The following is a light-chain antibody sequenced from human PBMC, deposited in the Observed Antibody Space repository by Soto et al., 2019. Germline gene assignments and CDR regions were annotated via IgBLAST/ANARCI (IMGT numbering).Light chain of an antibody. CDR1: SSDIGGYNY. CDR2: EVS. J-gene: IGLJ1*01. CDR3: SSYTSSSTPYV. Sequence: QSALTQPASVSGSPGQSITISCTGTSSDIGGYNYVSWYQQHPGKAPKLMFYEVSNRPSGVSNRFFGSKSGNTASLTISGLQAEDEADYYCSSYTSSSTPYVFGTGTKLTVL. V-gene: IGLV2-14*01.